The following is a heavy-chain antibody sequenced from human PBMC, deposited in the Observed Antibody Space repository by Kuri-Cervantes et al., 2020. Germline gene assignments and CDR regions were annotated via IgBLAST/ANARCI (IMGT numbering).Heavy chain of an antibody. Sequence: SCTVSGGSISSGDYYWSWIRQPPGKGLEWIGYIYYSGSTYYNPSLKSRVTISVDTSKNQFSLKLSSATAADTAVYYCAREQAVAALLDYWGQGTLVTVSS. V-gene: IGHV4-30-4*01. CDR1: GGSISSGDYY. CDR2: IYYSGST. J-gene: IGHJ4*02. D-gene: IGHD6-19*01. CDR3: AREQAVAALLDY.